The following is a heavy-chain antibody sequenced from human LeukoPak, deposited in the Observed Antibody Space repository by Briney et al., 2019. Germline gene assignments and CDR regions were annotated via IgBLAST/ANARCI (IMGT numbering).Heavy chain of an antibody. CDR1: GYTFTSYG. CDR3: ARGGVVVVTENNWFAP. J-gene: IGHJ5*02. V-gene: IGHV1-18*01. D-gene: IGHD2-21*02. CDR2: ISAYNGNT. Sequence: ASVKVSCKASGYTFTSYGISWVRQAPGQGLEWMGWISAYNGNTNYAQKLQGRVTMTTDTSTSTAYMELRSLRSDDTAVYYCARGGVVVVTENNWFAPGGKGPLVTVSS.